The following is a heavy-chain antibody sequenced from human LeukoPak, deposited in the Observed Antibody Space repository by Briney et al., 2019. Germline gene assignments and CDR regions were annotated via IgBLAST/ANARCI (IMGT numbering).Heavy chain of an antibody. CDR2: IHPNSGKT. CDR1: GYTFRSYE. D-gene: IGHD4-23*01. V-gene: IGHV1-8*01. J-gene: IGHJ4*02. CDR3: ARGHYGGNRYFDI. Sequence: ASVKVSCKASGYTFRSYEINWARQVPGQGLEWVGWIHPNSGKTGYAQKFQGRVTMTRDTSTETAFMELSSLKFDDTAIFYCARGHYGGNRYFDIWGQGTLVTVSS.